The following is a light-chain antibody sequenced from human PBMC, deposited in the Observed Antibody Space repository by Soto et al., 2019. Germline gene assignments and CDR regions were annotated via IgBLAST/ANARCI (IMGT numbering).Light chain of an antibody. Sequence: QSVLTQPASVSGSPGQSITISCTGTSSDVGAYNYVSWYQQHPGKAPKLMIYEVSNRPSGVSNRFSGSKSGNTASLTISGVQAEDEADYYCSSYTCSRTHIFGGGTKLTVL. J-gene: IGLJ2*01. CDR2: EVS. V-gene: IGLV2-14*01. CDR1: SSDVGAYNY. CDR3: SSYTCSRTHI.